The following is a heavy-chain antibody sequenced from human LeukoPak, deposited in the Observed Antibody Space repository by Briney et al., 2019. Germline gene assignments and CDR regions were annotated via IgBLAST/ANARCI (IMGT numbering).Heavy chain of an antibody. D-gene: IGHD1-1*01. Sequence: ASETLSLTCTVSGDSISSTSYYWSWIRQPPGKGLEWIGEINHSGSTNYNPSLKSRVTISVDTSKNQFSLKLSSVTAADTAVYYCARGSQPYYWGQGTLVTVSS. CDR2: INHSGST. CDR3: ARGSQPYY. CDR1: GDSISSTSYY. V-gene: IGHV4-39*07. J-gene: IGHJ4*02.